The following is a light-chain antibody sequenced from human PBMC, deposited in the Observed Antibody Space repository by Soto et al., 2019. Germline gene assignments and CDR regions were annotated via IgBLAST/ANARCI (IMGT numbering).Light chain of an antibody. Sequence: QSVLTQPASVSGSPGQSITISCTGTSSDVGGYNYVSWYQQHPGKAPKLMIYDVSYRPSGVSNRFSGSKSGNTASLTISGLQAEDEADYYCSSYTSSDTGVFGTGTKLTVL. CDR1: SSDVGGYNY. V-gene: IGLV2-14*01. CDR3: SSYTSSDTGV. J-gene: IGLJ1*01. CDR2: DVS.